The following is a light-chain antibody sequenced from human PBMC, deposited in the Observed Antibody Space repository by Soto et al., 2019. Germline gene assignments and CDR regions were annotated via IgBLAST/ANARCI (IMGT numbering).Light chain of an antibody. CDR1: SSNIGNNY. Sequence: QSVLTQSPSVSAAPGQKVTISCSGSSSNIGNNYVSWYQQLPGTAPKLLIYEVSKRPSGVPDRIFASKSGNTASLTVSGLQADDEANYYCSSFKGTNSFVFGTGTKLTVL. J-gene: IGLJ1*01. CDR3: SSFKGTNSFV. CDR2: EVS. V-gene: IGLV1-51*01.